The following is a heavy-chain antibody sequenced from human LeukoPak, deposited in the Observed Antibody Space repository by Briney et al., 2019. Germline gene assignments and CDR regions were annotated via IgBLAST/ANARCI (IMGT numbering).Heavy chain of an antibody. J-gene: IGHJ4*02. CDR2: IYYSGST. Sequence: SETLSLTCTVSGGSISSSSYYWGWIRQPPGKGLEWIGSIYYSGSTYYNPSLKSRVTISVDTSKNQFSLKLSSVTAADTAVYYCARRGSGWYYFDYWGQGTLVTASS. CDR3: ARRGSGWYYFDY. V-gene: IGHV4-39*01. CDR1: GGSISSSSYY. D-gene: IGHD6-19*01.